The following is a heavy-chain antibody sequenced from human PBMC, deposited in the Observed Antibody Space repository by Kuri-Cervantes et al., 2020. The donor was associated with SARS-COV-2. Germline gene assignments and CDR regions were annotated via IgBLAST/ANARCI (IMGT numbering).Heavy chain of an antibody. V-gene: IGHV4-39*07. D-gene: IGHD3-3*01. J-gene: IGHJ5*02. Sequence: GSLRLSCTVSGGSISSNSYYWSWVRQPPGQGLEWIGENNHSGNTNYDPSLKSRVTISIDTSKNQFSLKLSSVVAADTAVYYCVKGGARIKNCGVGISNCFDPWGQGTLVTVSS. CDR1: GGSISSNSYY. CDR2: NNHSGNT. CDR3: VKGGARIKNCGVGISNCFDP.